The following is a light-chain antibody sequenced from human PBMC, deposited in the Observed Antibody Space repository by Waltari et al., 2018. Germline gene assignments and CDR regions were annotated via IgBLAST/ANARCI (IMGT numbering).Light chain of an antibody. J-gene: IGLJ2*01. Sequence: QSALTQPASVSGSPGQSITIPCTGTSSDIGYYDYVSWYQQHPCKAPKLIMYDVSARPSGVSNRFSGSKSGNTASLTISGLQAEDEADYYCSSFTSTNTLLFGGGTKLTVL. CDR2: DVS. CDR3: SSFTSTNTLL. CDR1: SSDIGYYDY. V-gene: IGLV2-14*03.